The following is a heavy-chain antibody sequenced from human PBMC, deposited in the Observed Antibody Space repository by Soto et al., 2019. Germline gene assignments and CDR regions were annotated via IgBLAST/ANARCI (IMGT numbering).Heavy chain of an antibody. CDR1: GFTFSSYG. J-gene: IGHJ6*02. CDR3: AKELPDSSGYYNYYYYGMDV. Sequence: GGSLRLSCAASGFTFSSYGMHWVRQAPGKGLEWVAVISYDGSNKYYADSVKGRFTISRDNSKNTLYLQMNSLRAEDTAVYYCAKELPDSSGYYNYYYYGMDVWGQGTTVTVSS. V-gene: IGHV3-30*18. CDR2: ISYDGSNK. D-gene: IGHD3-22*01.